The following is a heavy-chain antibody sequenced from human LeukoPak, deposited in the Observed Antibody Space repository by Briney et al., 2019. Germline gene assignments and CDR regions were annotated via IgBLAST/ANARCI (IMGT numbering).Heavy chain of an antibody. Sequence: GGSLRLSCAASGFTFSSYSMNWVRQAPGKGLEWVSYISSSSSTIYYADSVKGRFTISRDNAKNSPYLQMNSLRAEDTAVYYCATKYSSSWYGVDYWGQGTLVTVSS. CDR2: ISSSSSTI. J-gene: IGHJ4*02. V-gene: IGHV3-48*01. CDR3: ATKYSSSWYGVDY. CDR1: GFTFSSYS. D-gene: IGHD6-13*01.